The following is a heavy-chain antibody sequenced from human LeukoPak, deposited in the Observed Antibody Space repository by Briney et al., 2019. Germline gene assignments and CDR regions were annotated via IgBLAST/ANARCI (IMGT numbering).Heavy chain of an antibody. J-gene: IGHJ5*02. CDR2: IIPIFGTA. V-gene: IGHV1-69*05. D-gene: IGHD2-2*01. CDR3: ASAVAAAVTFDP. Sequence: SVKVSCEVSAGTFSSYAISFVRQACGQGLDWMGTIIPIFGTANYAQKFQGRVTITTDESTSTAYMELSSLRSEDTAVYYCASAVAAAVTFDPWGQGTLVTVSS. CDR1: AGTFSSYA.